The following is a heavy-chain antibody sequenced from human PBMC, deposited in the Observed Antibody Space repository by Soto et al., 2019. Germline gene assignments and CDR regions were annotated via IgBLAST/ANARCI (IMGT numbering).Heavy chain of an antibody. Sequence: SVKVSCKASGGTFSRYAISWVRQAPGQGLEWMGGIIPIFGTANYAQKFQGRVTITADKSTSTAYMELSSLRSEDTAVYYCARVQSGSDYFMRWGQGTLVTVSS. D-gene: IGHD2-15*01. CDR1: GGTFSRYA. J-gene: IGHJ1*01. V-gene: IGHV1-69*06. CDR3: ARVQSGSDYFMR. CDR2: IIPIFGTA.